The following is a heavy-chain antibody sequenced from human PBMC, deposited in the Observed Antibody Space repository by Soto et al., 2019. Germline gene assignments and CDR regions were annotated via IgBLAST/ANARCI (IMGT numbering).Heavy chain of an antibody. V-gene: IGHV4-31*03. CDR3: ARGKVHYCSGGSCYFYYFDY. J-gene: IGHJ4*02. CDR2: IYYSGST. D-gene: IGHD2-15*01. CDR1: GGSIRSGGYY. Sequence: QVQLQESGPGLVKPSQTLSLTCTVSGGSIRSGGYYWSWIRQHPGKGLEWIGYIYYSGSTYYNPSLKSRVTISVDTSKNQFSLKLSSVTAADTAVYYCARGKVHYCSGGSCYFYYFDYWGQGTLVTVSS.